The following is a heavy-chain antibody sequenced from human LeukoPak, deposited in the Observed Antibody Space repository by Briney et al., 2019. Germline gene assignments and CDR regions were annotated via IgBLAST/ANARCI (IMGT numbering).Heavy chain of an antibody. V-gene: IGHV3-21*01. CDR1: GFTFSSYS. J-gene: IGHJ6*02. CDR3: ARVLEDIVVVPAAILALFDYYYGMDV. D-gene: IGHD2-2*01. Sequence: GGSLRLSCAASGFTFSSYSMNWVRQAPGKGLEWVSSISSSSSYIYYADSVKGRFTISRDNAKNSLYLQMNSLRAEDTAVYYCARVLEDIVVVPAAILALFDYYYGMDVWGQGTTVTVSS. CDR2: ISSSSSYI.